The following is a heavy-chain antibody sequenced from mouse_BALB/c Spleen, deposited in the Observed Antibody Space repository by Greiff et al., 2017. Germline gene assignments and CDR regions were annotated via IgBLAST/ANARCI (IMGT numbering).Heavy chain of an antibody. D-gene: IGHD1-1*01. CDR2: IDPENGNT. Sequence: VQLKQSGAELVRPGALVKLSCKASGFNIKDYYMHWVKQRPEQGLEWIGWIDPENGNTIYDPKFQGKASITADTSSNTAYLQLSSLTSEDTAVYYCARGLRTYFDYWGQGTTLTVSA. CDR3: ARGLRTYFDY. CDR1: GFNIKDYY. J-gene: IGHJ2*01. V-gene: IGHV14-1*02.